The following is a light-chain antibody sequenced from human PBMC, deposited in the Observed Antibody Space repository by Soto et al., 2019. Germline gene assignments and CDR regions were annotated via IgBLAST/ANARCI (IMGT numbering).Light chain of an antibody. CDR3: LHDTAIT. Sequence: TRAASTLAASGGEKITITCRASQSISSWLAWYQQKPGKAPKLLIFDASSLESGVPSSFSGSGSGTAFTRHISSLQPADFATYFFLHDTAIT. CDR1: QSISSW. J-gene: IGKJ5*01. CDR2: DAS. V-gene: IGKV1-5*01.